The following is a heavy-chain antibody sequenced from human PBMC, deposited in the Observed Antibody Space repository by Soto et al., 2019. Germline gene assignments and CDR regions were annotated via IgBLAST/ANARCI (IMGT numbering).Heavy chain of an antibody. J-gene: IGHJ6*02. CDR3: AKEVSSILHGYGMDV. Sequence: QVQLVESGGGVVQPGRSLRLSCAASGFTFSSYGMHWVRQAPGKGLEWVAVISYDGSNKYYADSVKGRFTISRDNSKNTLYMQMNSLRAEDTAVYYCAKEVSSILHGYGMDVCGQGTTVTVSS. V-gene: IGHV3-30*18. CDR1: GFTFSSYG. D-gene: IGHD3-3*01. CDR2: ISYDGSNK.